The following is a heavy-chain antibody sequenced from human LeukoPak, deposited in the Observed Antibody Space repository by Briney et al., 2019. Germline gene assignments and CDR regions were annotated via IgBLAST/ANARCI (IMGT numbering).Heavy chain of an antibody. CDR1: GGSFSGYY. CDR2: INHSGST. Sequence: SETLSLTCAVYGGSFSGYYWSWIRQPPGKGLEWIGEINHSGSTNYNPSLKSRVTISVDKSKNQFSLKLSSVTAADTAVYYCARRPTYYYDSSGAGGDFDYWGQGTLVTVSS. J-gene: IGHJ4*02. CDR3: ARRPTYYYDSSGAGGDFDY. V-gene: IGHV4-34*01. D-gene: IGHD3-22*01.